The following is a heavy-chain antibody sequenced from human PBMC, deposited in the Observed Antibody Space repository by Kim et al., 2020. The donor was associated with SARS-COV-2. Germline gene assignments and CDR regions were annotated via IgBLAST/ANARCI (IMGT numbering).Heavy chain of an antibody. CDR2: INPNSGGT. J-gene: IGHJ4*02. D-gene: IGHD3-3*01. Sequence: ASVKVSCKASGYTFTGYYMHWVRQAPGQGLEWMGWINPNSGGTNYAQKFQGRVTMTRDTSISTAYMELSRLRSDDTAVYYCARDPGGITIFGVVTTPGYFDYWGQGTLVTVSS. CDR3: ARDPGGITIFGVVTTPGYFDY. CDR1: GYTFTGYY. V-gene: IGHV1-2*02.